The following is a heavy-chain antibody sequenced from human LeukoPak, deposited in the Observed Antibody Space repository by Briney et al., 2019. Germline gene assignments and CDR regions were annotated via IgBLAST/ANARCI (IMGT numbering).Heavy chain of an antibody. CDR2: IYYSGST. D-gene: IGHD5-12*01. Sequence: SETLSLTCTVSGGSISSSSYYWGWIRQPPGKGLEWIGSIYYSGSTYYNPSLKSRVTISVDTSKNQFSLKLGSVSAADTAVYYCARADSGYDLWGQGTLVTVSS. J-gene: IGHJ5*02. V-gene: IGHV4-39*07. CDR3: ARADSGYDL. CDR1: GGSISSSSYY.